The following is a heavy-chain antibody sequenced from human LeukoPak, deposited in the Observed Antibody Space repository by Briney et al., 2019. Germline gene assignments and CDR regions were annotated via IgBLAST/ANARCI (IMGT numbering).Heavy chain of an antibody. J-gene: IGHJ6*03. V-gene: IGHV3-48*01. D-gene: IGHD2-21*01. CDR2: ISTGSSTI. CDR3: ASHIYYYYYMDV. CDR1: GLTFRSYS. Sequence: GGSLRLSCAASGLTFRSYSMNWVGQSPGKGLEWVSYISTGSSTIYYADSVKSRFTISRDNSKNTLYLQMHSLSADVTALYCGASHIYYYYYMDVWGEGTTVTVSS.